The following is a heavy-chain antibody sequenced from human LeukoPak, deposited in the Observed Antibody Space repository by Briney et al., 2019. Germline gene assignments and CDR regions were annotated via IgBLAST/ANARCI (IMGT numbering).Heavy chain of an antibody. CDR1: GFTFSSYG. V-gene: IGHV3-33*06. Sequence: GRSLRLSCAASGFTFSSYGMHWVRQAPGKGLEWVAVIWYDGSNKYYADSVKGRFTISRDNSKNTLYLQMNSLRAEDTAVYYCAKDGDFWSGSEMDVWGQGTTVTVSS. D-gene: IGHD3-3*01. J-gene: IGHJ6*02. CDR2: IWYDGSNK. CDR3: AKDGDFWSGSEMDV.